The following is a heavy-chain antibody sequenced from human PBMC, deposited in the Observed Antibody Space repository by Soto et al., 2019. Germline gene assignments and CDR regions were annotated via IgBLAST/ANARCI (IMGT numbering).Heavy chain of an antibody. CDR2: IYYSGIT. V-gene: IGHV4-39*01. CDR3: ARQANHYDSSGPTRFFDY. Sequence: SETLSLTCTVSGGSFSSSFSYWGWIRQSPGKGLEWIGSIYYSGITYYNPSLKSRVTISVDTSQYQFSLNLNSATAADTAVYFCARQANHYDSSGPTRFFDYWGQGALVT. J-gene: IGHJ4*02. CDR1: GGSFSSSFSY. D-gene: IGHD3-22*01.